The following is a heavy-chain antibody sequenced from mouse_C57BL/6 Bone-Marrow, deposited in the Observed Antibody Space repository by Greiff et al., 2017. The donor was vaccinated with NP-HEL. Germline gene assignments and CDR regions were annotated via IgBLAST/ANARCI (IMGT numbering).Heavy chain of an antibody. Sequence: VQLQQSGPGLVQPSQSLSITCTVSGFSLTSYGVHWVRQSPGKGLEWLGVIWSGGSTDYNAAFISRLSISKDNSKSQVCFKMNSLQADDTAIYYCASLGLFAYWGQGTLVTVSA. CDR2: IWSGGST. CDR3: ASLGLFAY. CDR1: GFSLTSYG. V-gene: IGHV2-2*01. J-gene: IGHJ3*01. D-gene: IGHD3-1*01.